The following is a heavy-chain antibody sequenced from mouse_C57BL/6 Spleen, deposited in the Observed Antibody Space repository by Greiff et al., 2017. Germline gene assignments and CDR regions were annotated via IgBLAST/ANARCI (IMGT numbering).Heavy chain of an antibody. D-gene: IGHD2-5*01. CDR2: INPNNGGT. Sequence: VQLQQSGPELVKPGASVKISCKASGYTFTDYYMNWVKQSHGKSLEWIGDINPNNGGTSYNQKFKGKATLTVDKSSSTAYMERRSLTSEDSAVYYCARSSYSNYVAYWGQGTLVTVSA. V-gene: IGHV1-26*01. CDR1: GYTFTDYY. J-gene: IGHJ3*01. CDR3: ARSSYSNYVAY.